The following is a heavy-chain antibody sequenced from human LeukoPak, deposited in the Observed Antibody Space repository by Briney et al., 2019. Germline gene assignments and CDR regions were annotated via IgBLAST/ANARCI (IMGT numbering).Heavy chain of an antibody. V-gene: IGHV4-34*01. CDR1: GGSFSGYY. J-gene: IGHJ4*02. CDR3: ARAGIALIVDLDY. CDR2: INHSGST. D-gene: IGHD3-22*01. Sequence: PSETLSLTCAVYGGSFSGYYWSWIRQPPGKGLEWIGEINHSGSTNYNPSLKSRVTISVDTSKNQFSLKLRSVTAADTAVYYCARAGIALIVDLDYWGQGALVTVSS.